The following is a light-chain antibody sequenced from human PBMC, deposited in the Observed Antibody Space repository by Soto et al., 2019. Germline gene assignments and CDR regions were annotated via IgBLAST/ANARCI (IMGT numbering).Light chain of an antibody. CDR2: AAS. V-gene: IGKV1-39*01. CDR1: QTISSF. CDR3: QHSYTTPWT. J-gene: IGKJ1*01. Sequence: DIQITQSPSSLSASVGDRVTITCRSSQTISSFLNWYQQRPGKAPKLLIYAASSLQSGVPSRFSGSGSGTYFTLTISSLQPEDFATYFCQHSYTTPWTFGQGTKVDIK.